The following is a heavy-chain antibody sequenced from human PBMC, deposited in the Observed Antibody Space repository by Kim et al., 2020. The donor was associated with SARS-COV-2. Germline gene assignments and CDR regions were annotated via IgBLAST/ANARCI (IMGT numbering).Heavy chain of an antibody. CDR1: GFTFSSYA. J-gene: IGHJ4*02. Sequence: GGSLRLSCAASGFTFSSYAMHWVRQAPGKGLEWVAVISYDGSNKYYAESVKGRFTISRDNSKNTLYLQMNSLRAEDTAVYYCARARLAAAGYLYWGQGTLVTVSS. D-gene: IGHD6-13*01. CDR3: ARARLAAAGYLY. V-gene: IGHV3-30*04. CDR2: ISYDGSNK.